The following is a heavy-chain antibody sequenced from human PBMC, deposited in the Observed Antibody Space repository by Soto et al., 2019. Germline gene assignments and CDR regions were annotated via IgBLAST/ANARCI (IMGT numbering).Heavy chain of an antibody. CDR3: AKAGPRVTTLYYYYGMDV. CDR1: GFTFSSYA. V-gene: IGHV3-23*01. Sequence: GGSLRLSCAASGFTFSSYAMSWVRQAPGKGLEWVSAISGSGGSTYYADSVKGRFTISRDNSKNTLYLQMNSLRAEDTAVYYCAKAGPRVTTLYYYYGMDVWGQGTTVTVSS. D-gene: IGHD4-17*01. J-gene: IGHJ6*02. CDR2: ISGSGGST.